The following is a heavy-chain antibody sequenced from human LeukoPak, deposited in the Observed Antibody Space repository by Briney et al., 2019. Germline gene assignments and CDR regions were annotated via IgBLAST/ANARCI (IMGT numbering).Heavy chain of an antibody. J-gene: IGHJ4*02. CDR2: INPNSGGT. CDR1: GYTFTSYG. Sequence: GASVKVSCKASGYTFTSYGISWVRQAPGQGLEWMGWINPNSGGTNYAQKFQGRVTMTRDTSISTAYMELSRLRSDDTAVYYCARVPGIEAVADYWGQGTLVTVSS. D-gene: IGHD6-19*01. CDR3: ARVPGIEAVADY. V-gene: IGHV1-2*02.